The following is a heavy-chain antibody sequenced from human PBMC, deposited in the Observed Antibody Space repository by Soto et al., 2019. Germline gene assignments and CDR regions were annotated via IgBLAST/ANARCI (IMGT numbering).Heavy chain of an antibody. CDR1: GGSISSYY. D-gene: IGHD2-2*01. J-gene: IGHJ6*02. V-gene: IGHV4-59*01. CDR3: ARGEVVPAAMPPASFDYGMDV. CDR2: IYYSGST. Sequence: SETLSLTCTVSGGSISSYYWSWIRQPPGKGLEWIGYIYYSGSTNYNPSLKSRVTISVDTSKNQFSLKLSSVTAADTAVYYCARGEVVPAAMPPASFDYGMDVWGQGTTVTVSS.